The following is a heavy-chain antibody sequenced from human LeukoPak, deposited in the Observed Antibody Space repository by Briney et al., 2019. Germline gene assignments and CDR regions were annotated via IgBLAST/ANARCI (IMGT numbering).Heavy chain of an antibody. CDR2: MNPNSGNT. CDR3: ARGGIAAAGTYYMDV. CDR1: GYTFTSYD. J-gene: IGHJ6*03. V-gene: IGHV1-8*01. Sequence: ASVKVSCKASGYTFTSYDINWVRQATGQGLEWMGWMNPNSGNTGYAQKFQGRVTMTRNTSISTAYVELSSLRSEDTAVYYCARGGIAAAGTYYMDVWGKGTTVTVSS. D-gene: IGHD6-13*01.